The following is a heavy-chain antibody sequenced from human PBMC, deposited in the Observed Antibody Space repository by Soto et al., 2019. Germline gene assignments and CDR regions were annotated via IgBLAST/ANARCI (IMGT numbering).Heavy chain of an antibody. CDR1: GFTFSGSA. J-gene: IGHJ3*02. CDR2: IRSKANSYAT. D-gene: IGHD3-16*01. CDR3: TRQRRFSGAFDI. V-gene: IGHV3-73*01. Sequence: GGSLRLSCAASGFTFSGSAMHWVRQASGKGLEWVGRIRSKANSYATAYAASVKGRFTISRDDSKNTAYLQMNSLKTEDTAVYYCTRQRRFSGAFDIWGQGTMVTVSS.